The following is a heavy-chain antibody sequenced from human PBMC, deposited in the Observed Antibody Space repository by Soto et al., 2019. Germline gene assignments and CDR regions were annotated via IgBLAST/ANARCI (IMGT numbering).Heavy chain of an antibody. V-gene: IGHV1-18*01. Sequence: QVQLVQSGDEVKKPGASVKVSCKASGYTFTSYGISWVRQAPGQGREWMGWISTYNGNTNYAQKLQGRVTRTTDTSTSTAYMELRSPRSDDPDVYSCARTTWELGYYWGQGTLVNVSS. CDR2: ISTYNGNT. J-gene: IGHJ4*02. D-gene: IGHD1-26*01. CDR1: GYTFTSYG. CDR3: ARTTWELGYY.